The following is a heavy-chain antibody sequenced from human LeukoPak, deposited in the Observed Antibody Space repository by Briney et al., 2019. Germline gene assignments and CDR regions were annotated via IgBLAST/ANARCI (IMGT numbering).Heavy chain of an antibody. J-gene: IGHJ5*02. V-gene: IGHV3-11*01. Sequence: GGSLRLSCAASGFAFRDYYMSWIRQAPGKGLEWISYITMAGSVIQYSDSVKGRFTTSRDNAKNSLYLQMNSLRAEDTAVYYCARGGWSWGWFDPWGQGTLATVSS. CDR2: ITMAGSVI. CDR3: ARGGWSWGWFDP. D-gene: IGHD6-19*01. CDR1: GFAFRDYY.